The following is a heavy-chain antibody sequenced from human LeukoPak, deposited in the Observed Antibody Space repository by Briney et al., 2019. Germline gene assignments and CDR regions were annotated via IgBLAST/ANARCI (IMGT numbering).Heavy chain of an antibody. CDR3: ARARPSMWIDY. V-gene: IGHV3-21*01. CDR2: ISSSSSYI. Sequence: GGSLRLSCAASGFTFSGYTINWVRQAPGKGLEWVSSISSSSSYIYYADSVKGRFTISRHNAKNSLYLQMNSLRPEDTAVYYCARARPSMWIDYWGQGTLVTVSS. D-gene: IGHD5-12*01. J-gene: IGHJ4*02. CDR1: GFTFSGYT.